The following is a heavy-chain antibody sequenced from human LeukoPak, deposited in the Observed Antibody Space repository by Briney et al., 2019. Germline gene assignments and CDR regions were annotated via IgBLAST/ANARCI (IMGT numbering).Heavy chain of an antibody. J-gene: IGHJ4*02. CDR1: GGSTSSYY. CDR3: ARDRVTMVRGVMRYYFDY. V-gene: IGHV4-4*07. Sequence: SETLSLTCTVSGGSTSSYYWSWIRQPAGKGLEWIGRIYTSGSTNYNPSLKRRVTMSVDTSKNQFSLKLSSVTAADTAVYYCARDRVTMVRGVMRYYFDYWGQGTLVTVSS. CDR2: IYTSGST. D-gene: IGHD3-10*01.